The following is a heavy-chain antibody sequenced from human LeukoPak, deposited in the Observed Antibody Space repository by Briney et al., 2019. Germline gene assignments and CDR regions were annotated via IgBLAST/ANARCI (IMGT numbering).Heavy chain of an antibody. J-gene: IGHJ6*03. CDR2: IYTSGST. D-gene: IGHD4-11*01. V-gene: IGHV4-4*07. Sequence: GSLRLSCAASGFTFSSYWMSWIRQPAGKGLEWIGRIYTSGSTNYNPSLKSRVTMSVDTSKNQFSLKLSSVTAADTAVYYCARDQWADYSGYYYYYYMDVWGKGTTVTVSS. CDR1: GFTFSSYW. CDR3: ARDQWADYSGYYYYYYMDV.